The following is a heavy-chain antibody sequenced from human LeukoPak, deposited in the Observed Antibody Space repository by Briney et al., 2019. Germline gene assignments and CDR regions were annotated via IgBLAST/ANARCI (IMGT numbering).Heavy chain of an antibody. CDR1: GFTVSNSY. D-gene: IGHD6-25*01. CDR3: ARDEIPSGT. V-gene: IGHV3-53*01. J-gene: IGHJ3*01. CDR2: SGSGRNT. Sequence: GGSLRLSCAASGFTVSNSYMSWVRQAPGKGLEWVSAISGSGRNTYYADSVKGRFTISRDNSRSTVDLQMNSLRVEDTGIYYCARDEIPSGTWGQGTMVIVSS.